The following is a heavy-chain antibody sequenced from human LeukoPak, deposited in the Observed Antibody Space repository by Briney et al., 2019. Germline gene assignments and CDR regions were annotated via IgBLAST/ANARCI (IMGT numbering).Heavy chain of an antibody. D-gene: IGHD1-7*01. Sequence: GSLRLSCAASGFTFSTYGMHWVRQAPGKGLEWVAFIRYDGSNKYYADSVKGRFTISRDNSKNTLYLQMNSLRAEDTAVYYCAKAPDWNSGAFDIWGQGTMVTVSS. CDR1: GFTFSTYG. CDR2: IRYDGSNK. CDR3: AKAPDWNSGAFDI. V-gene: IGHV3-30*02. J-gene: IGHJ3*02.